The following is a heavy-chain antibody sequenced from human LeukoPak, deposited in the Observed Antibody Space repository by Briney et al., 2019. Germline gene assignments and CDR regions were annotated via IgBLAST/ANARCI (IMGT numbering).Heavy chain of an antibody. CDR1: GFTFSSYA. D-gene: IGHD1-26*01. CDR3: ARGYSGTYRIDY. Sequence: PGGSLRLSCAASGFTFSSYAMHWVRQAPGKGLEWVAVISYDGSNKYYADSVKGRFTISRDNAKNTLSLQMNRLRADDTAVYYCARGYSGTYRIDYWGQGTLVTVSS. CDR2: ISYDGSNK. V-gene: IGHV3-30*04. J-gene: IGHJ4*02.